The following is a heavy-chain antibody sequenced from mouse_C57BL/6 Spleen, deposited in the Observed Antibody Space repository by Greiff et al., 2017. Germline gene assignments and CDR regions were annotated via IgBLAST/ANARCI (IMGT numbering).Heavy chain of an antibody. Sequence: QVQLKESGPELVKPGASVKISCKASGYAFSSSWMNWVKQRPGKGLEWIGRIYPGDGDTNYNGKFKGKATLTADTSSSTAYMQLSSLTSEDSAVYFWAGDYYGCIDYWGQGTTLTVSS. CDR1: GYAFSSSW. D-gene: IGHD1-1*01. V-gene: IGHV1-82*01. CDR2: IYPGDGDT. J-gene: IGHJ2*01. CDR3: AGDYYGCIDY.